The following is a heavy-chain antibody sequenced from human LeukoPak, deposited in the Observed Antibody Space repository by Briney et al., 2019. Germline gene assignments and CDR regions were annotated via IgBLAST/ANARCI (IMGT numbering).Heavy chain of an antibody. V-gene: IGHV4-34*08. CDR2: INLGGTA. CDR1: GGTFSAYY. D-gene: IGHD1-26*01. J-gene: IGHJ4*02. CDR3: AREVSY. Sequence: PSETLSLTCAVYGGTFSAYYWSWIRQPPGKGLEWIRDINLGGTANYTPSLRSRVTISVDTSKNQFSLKLSSVTAADTAVYYCAREVSYWGQGTLVTVSS.